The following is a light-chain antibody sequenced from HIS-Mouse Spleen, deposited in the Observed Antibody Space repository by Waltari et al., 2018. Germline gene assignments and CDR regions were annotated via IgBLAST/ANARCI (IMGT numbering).Light chain of an antibody. Sequence: QSALTQPRSVSGSPGQSVTISCTGTSSHVGGYNHVPWYQQHPGKAPKLMIYDVSKRPSGVPDRFSGSKSGNTASLTISGLQAEDEADYYCCSYAGSYTGVFGTGTKVTVL. CDR2: DVS. J-gene: IGLJ1*01. CDR3: CSYAGSYTGV. CDR1: SSHVGGYNH. V-gene: IGLV2-11*01.